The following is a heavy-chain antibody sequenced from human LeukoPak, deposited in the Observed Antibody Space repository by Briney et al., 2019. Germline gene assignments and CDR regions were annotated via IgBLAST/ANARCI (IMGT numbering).Heavy chain of an antibody. D-gene: IGHD5-18*01. CDR2: ISSSGSTI. V-gene: IGHV3-11*01. Sequence: GGSLRLSCAASGFTFSDYYMSWIRQAPGKGLEWVSYISSSGSTIYYADSVKGRFTISRDNAKNSLYLQMISLRAEDTAVYYCARDGYSYGTYYYYGMDVWGQGTTVTVSS. J-gene: IGHJ6*02. CDR1: GFTFSDYY. CDR3: ARDGYSYGTYYYYGMDV.